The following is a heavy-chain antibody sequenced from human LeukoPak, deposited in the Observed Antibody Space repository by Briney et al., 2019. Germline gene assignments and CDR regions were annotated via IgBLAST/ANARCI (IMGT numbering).Heavy chain of an antibody. Sequence: GGSLRLSCAASGFTFSSYGMHWVRQAPGKGLEWVAVIWYDGSNKYYADSVKGRFTISRDNSKNTLYLQMNSLRAEDTAVYYCAGAHYYYGMDVWGQGTTVTVSS. J-gene: IGHJ6*02. CDR2: IWYDGSNK. V-gene: IGHV3-33*01. D-gene: IGHD4/OR15-4a*01. CDR1: GFTFSSYG. CDR3: AGAHYYYGMDV.